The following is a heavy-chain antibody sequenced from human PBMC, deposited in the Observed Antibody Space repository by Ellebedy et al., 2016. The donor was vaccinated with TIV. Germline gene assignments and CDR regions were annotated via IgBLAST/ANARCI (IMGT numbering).Heavy chain of an antibody. CDR2: MNPNSGNT. CDR3: ARWAMVRGVN. D-gene: IGHD3-10*01. CDR1: GYTFTSYD. V-gene: IGHV1-8*01. Sequence: AASVKVSCKASGYTFTSYDINWVRQATGQGLEWMGWMNPNSGNTGYAQKFQGRFTMTRNTSISPAYMELNSLRAEDTAVYYCARWAMVRGVNWGQGTLVTVSS. J-gene: IGHJ4*02.